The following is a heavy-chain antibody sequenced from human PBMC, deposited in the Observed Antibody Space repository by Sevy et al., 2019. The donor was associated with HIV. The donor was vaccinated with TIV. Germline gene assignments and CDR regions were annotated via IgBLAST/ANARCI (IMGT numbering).Heavy chain of an antibody. CDR2: IYSGGST. V-gene: IGHV3-53*01. CDR3: ARGGYSTSRDYYYGMDV. D-gene: IGHD6-6*01. CDR1: GFTVSSNY. Sequence: GGSLRLSCVASGFTVSSNYMSWVRQAPGKGLEWVSIIYSGGSTYYADSVKGRFTISRDNSKNTLYLQMNSLRAEDTAVYYCARGGYSTSRDYYYGMDVWGQGTTVTVSS. J-gene: IGHJ6*02.